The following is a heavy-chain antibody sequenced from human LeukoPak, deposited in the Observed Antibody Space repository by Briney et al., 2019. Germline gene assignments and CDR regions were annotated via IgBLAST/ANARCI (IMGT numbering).Heavy chain of an antibody. CDR1: GFTFSSYA. J-gene: IGHJ1*01. CDR2: ISGSGGST. CDR3: ARHSRELTSVYFQH. V-gene: IGHV3-23*01. Sequence: GGSLRLSCAASGFTFSSYAMSWVRQAPGKGLEWVSAISGSGGSTYYADSVKGRFTISRDNSKNTLYLQMNSLRAEDTALYYCARHSRELTSVYFQHWGQGTLVTVSS. D-gene: IGHD1-26*01.